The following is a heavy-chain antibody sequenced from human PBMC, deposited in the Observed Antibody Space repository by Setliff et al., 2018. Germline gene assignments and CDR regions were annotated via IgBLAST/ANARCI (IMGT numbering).Heavy chain of an antibody. CDR1: GYTFTSYG. CDR3: ARVLVGAKDPGANWFDP. D-gene: IGHD1-26*01. J-gene: IGHJ5*02. Sequence: GASVKVSCKASGYTFTSYGFSWVRQAPGQGLEWMGWISVYNGKTKYAQKFQGRVTMTTDTSTSTAYMELRSLRSDDTAVYYCARVLVGAKDPGANWFDPWGQGTLVTVSS. V-gene: IGHV1-18*01. CDR2: ISVYNGKT.